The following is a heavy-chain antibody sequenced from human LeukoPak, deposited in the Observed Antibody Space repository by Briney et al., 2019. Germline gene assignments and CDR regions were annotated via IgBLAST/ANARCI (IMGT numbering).Heavy chain of an antibody. J-gene: IGHJ3*02. CDR1: GFNFHSHE. V-gene: IGHV3-48*03. Sequence: GGSLRLSCAASGFNFHSHEMNWVRQAPGKGLEFISYTSPSGTTMYYADSVKGRFTISRDNAKNSLYLQMNSLRAEDTAVYYCARGGYCTTALCYAMNAFDIWGQGTMVTVSS. CDR2: TSPSGTTM. CDR3: ARGGYCTTALCYAMNAFDI. D-gene: IGHD2-2*03.